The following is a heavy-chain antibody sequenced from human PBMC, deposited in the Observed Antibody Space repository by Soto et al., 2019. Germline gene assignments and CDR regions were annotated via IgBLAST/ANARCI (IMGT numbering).Heavy chain of an antibody. D-gene: IGHD2-15*01. CDR1: GFIFSNYV. CDR3: AKTPLRVGPIDF. J-gene: IGHJ4*02. CDR2: ISGRGDNT. V-gene: IGHV3-23*01. Sequence: DVQLLDSGGGLVQPGGSLRLSCAASGFIFSNYVMSWVRQTPGKGLEWVSGISGRGDNTYYADSVKGRFTVSRDNSNNTLYLHIDSLKAEDTVVYYCAKTPLRVGPIDFWGQGTLVTVSS.